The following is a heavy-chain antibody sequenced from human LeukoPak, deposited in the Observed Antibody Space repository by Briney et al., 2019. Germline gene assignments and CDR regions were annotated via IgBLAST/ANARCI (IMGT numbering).Heavy chain of an antibody. CDR3: ARLGDCSGGSCQDYYYYGMDV. J-gene: IGHJ6*02. CDR1: GYSFTSYW. Sequence: GESLKISCKGSGYSFTSYWIGWVRQMPGKGLEWMGIVYPGDSDTRYSPSFQGQVTISADKSISTAYLQWSSLKASDTAMYYCARLGDCSGGSCQDYYYYGMDVWGQGTTVTVSS. D-gene: IGHD2-15*01. CDR2: VYPGDSDT. V-gene: IGHV5-51*01.